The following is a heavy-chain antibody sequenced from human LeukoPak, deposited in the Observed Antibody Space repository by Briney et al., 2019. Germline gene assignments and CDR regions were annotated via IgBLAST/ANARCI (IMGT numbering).Heavy chain of an antibody. D-gene: IGHD3-22*01. CDR1: GGSISSGGYY. Sequence: PSETLSLTCIASGGSISSGGYYWSWIRQHPGKGLEWIGYIYYSGSTYYNPSLKSRVTISVDTSKNQFSLKLSSVTAADTAVYYCARVVYYDSSGYHRFDYWGQGTLVTVSS. V-gene: IGHV4-31*03. CDR3: ARVVYYDSSGYHRFDY. CDR2: IYYSGST. J-gene: IGHJ4*02.